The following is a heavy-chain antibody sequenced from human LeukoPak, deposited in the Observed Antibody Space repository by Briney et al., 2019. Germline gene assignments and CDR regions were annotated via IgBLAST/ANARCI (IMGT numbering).Heavy chain of an antibody. V-gene: IGHV3-23*01. Sequence: GGSLRLSCAASGFTFSSYAMSWVRQAPGKGLELVSAISGSGSSTYYADSVKGRFTISRDNSKNTLYLQMNSLRAEDTAVYYCAKASYSSSWWVVDYWGQGTLVTVSS. CDR2: ISGSGSST. CDR3: AKASYSSSWWVVDY. D-gene: IGHD6-6*01. CDR1: GFTFSSYA. J-gene: IGHJ4*02.